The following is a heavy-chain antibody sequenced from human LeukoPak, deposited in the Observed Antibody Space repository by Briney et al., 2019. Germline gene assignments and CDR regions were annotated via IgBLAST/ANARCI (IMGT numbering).Heavy chain of an antibody. J-gene: IGHJ6*03. CDR1: GYTFTGYY. CDR3: ARDLLEWLFKPQTSYYYYMDV. CDR2: INPNSGGT. V-gene: IGHV1-2*02. D-gene: IGHD3-3*01. Sequence: ASVKVSCKASGYTFTGYYMHWVRQAPGQGLEWMGWINPNSGGTNYAQKFQGRVTMTRDTSISTAYMELSRLRSEDTAVYYCARDLLEWLFKPQTSYYYYMDVWGKGTTVTVSS.